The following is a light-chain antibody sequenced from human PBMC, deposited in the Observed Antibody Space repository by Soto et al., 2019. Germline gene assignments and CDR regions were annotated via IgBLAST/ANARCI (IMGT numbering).Light chain of an antibody. CDR3: CSYAGSYTVA. CDR1: SSDVGYYNY. CDR2: DVS. J-gene: IGLJ2*01. V-gene: IGLV2-11*01. Sequence: SALTQPRSVSGSPGQSVTISCTGTSSDVGYYNYVSWYQQHPGKAPKLMIYDVSKRPSGVPDRFSGSKSGNTASLTISGLQAEDEADYYCCSYAGSYTVAFGGGTQLTVL.